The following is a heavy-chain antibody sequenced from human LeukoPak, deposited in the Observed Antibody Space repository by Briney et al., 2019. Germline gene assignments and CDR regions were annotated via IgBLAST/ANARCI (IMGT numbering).Heavy chain of an antibody. D-gene: IGHD4-17*01. Sequence: GGSLRLSCAASGFALSTNYMTWVRQAPGKGLEWVSLIYSAGDKYYADSVKGRFTISRDNSKNTLYLQMNSLRAEDTAVYYCARGYGDTDAFDIWGQGTMVTVSS. V-gene: IGHV3-66*01. CDR2: IYSAGDK. J-gene: IGHJ3*02. CDR1: GFALSTNY. CDR3: ARGYGDTDAFDI.